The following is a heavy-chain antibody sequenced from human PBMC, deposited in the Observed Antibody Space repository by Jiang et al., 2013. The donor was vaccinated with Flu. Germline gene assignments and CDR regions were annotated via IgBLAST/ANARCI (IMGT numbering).Heavy chain of an antibody. Sequence: SGFTFSTYEMNWVRQAPGKGLEWVSYISSSGSTMYYADSVKGRFTISRDNAKNSLYLQMNSLRAEDTAAYYCAREYSSSSGHVFDYWGQGTLVTVSS. CDR1: GFTFSTYE. J-gene: IGHJ4*02. V-gene: IGHV3-48*03. D-gene: IGHD6-6*01. CDR3: AREYSSSSGHVFDY. CDR2: ISSSGSTM.